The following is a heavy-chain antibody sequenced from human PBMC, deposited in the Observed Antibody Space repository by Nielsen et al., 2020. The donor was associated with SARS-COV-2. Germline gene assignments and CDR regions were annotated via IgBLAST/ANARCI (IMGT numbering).Heavy chain of an antibody. Sequence: ASVKVSCKASGYSFANYGISWVRQAPGQGLEWMGWINADNGNTRYSQEFQGRVTMTRDTSANTAYMELSSLSSEDTAVYYCARITPSSGWDYWGQGTLVTVSS. CDR3: ARITPSSGWDY. V-gene: IGHV1-18*04. CDR1: GYSFANYG. D-gene: IGHD6-19*01. CDR2: INADNGNT. J-gene: IGHJ4*02.